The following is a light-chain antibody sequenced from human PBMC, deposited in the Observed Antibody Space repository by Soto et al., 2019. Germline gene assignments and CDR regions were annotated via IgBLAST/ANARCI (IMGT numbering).Light chain of an antibody. CDR3: SSYTSSSTLYV. CDR2: DVN. CDR1: SSDVGGYNS. J-gene: IGLJ1*01. V-gene: IGLV2-14*01. Sequence: QSVLTQPASVSGSPGQSITISCTGTSSDVGGYNSVSWYQQYPGKAPKLTIFDVNNRPSGVSNRFSGSKSGNTASLTISALQAEDEADYYCSSYTSSSTLYVFGTGTKLTVL.